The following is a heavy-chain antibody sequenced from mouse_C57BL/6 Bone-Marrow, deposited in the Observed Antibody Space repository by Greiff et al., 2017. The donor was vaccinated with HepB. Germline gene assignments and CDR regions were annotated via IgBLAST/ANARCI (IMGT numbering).Heavy chain of an antibody. CDR1: GYTFTSYT. J-gene: IGHJ4*01. CDR2: INPSSGYT. Sequence: VQVVESGAELARPGASVKMSCKASGYTFTSYTMHWVKQRPGQGLEWIGYINPSSGYTKYNQKFKDKATLTADKSSSTAYMRLSSLTSEDSAVYYCARRAVVAKNYAMDYWGQGTSVTVSS. CDR3: ARRAVVAKNYAMDY. V-gene: IGHV1-4*01. D-gene: IGHD1-1*01.